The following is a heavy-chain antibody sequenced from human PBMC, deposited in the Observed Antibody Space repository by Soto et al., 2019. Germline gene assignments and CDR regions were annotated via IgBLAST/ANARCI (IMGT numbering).Heavy chain of an antibody. CDR3: AGTTSHQWYYMDV. J-gene: IGHJ6*03. Sequence: SQTLSLTCAISGDSVSSNRAAWNWIRLSPSRGLEWLARTYYRSRWYNDYAVSVRSRITVNPDTSKDQFSLQLTSVTPEDTAVYYCAGTTSHQWYYMDVWGKGTTVTVS. CDR2: TYYRSRWYN. CDR1: GDSVSSNRAA. V-gene: IGHV6-1*01. D-gene: IGHD1-7*01.